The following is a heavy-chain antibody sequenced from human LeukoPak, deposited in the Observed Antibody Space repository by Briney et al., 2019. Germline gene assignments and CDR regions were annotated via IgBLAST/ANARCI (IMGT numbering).Heavy chain of an antibody. J-gene: IGHJ4*02. CDR1: GYSFTSYW. Sequence: GESLKISCKGSGYSFTSYWIGWVRQMPGKGPEWMGIIYPGDSDTRYSPSFQGQVTISADKSISTAYLQWSSLKASDTAMYYCARQNTWVYNHFDYWGQGTLVTVSS. CDR2: IYPGDSDT. V-gene: IGHV5-51*01. CDR3: ARQNTWVYNHFDY. D-gene: IGHD6-13*01.